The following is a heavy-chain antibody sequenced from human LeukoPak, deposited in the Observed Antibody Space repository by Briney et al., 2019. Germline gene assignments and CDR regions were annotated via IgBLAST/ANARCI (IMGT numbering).Heavy chain of an antibody. D-gene: IGHD1-26*01. V-gene: IGHV3-74*01. CDR3: ARDLLGWELHYFDY. J-gene: IGHJ4*02. Sequence: GGSLRLSCAASGFTFSSYWMHWVRQPPGKGLVWVSRIKNDGSTTTYADSVKGRFTISRDNAKNSLYLQMNSLRAEDTAEYYCARDLLGWELHYFDYWGQGTLVTASS. CDR2: IKNDGSTT. CDR1: GFTFSSYW.